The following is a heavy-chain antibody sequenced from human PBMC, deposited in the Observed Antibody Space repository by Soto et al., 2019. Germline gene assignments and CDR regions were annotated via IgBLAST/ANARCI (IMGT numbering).Heavy chain of an antibody. J-gene: IGHJ3*02. V-gene: IGHV1-69*02. D-gene: IGHD1-20*01. CDR1: GGTFSSYT. CDR3: ARAGGGYKAFDI. CDR2: IIPILGIA. Sequence: QVQLVHSGAEVKKPGSSVKVSCKASGGTFSSYTIGWVRQAPGQGLEWMGRIIPILGIANYAQKFQGRVTITADKSTSTAYMELSSLRSEDTAVYYCARAGGGYKAFDIWGQGTMVTVSS.